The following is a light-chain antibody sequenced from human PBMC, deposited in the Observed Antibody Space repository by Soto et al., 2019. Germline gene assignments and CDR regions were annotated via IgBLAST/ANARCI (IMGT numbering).Light chain of an antibody. CDR2: GAS. Sequence: EMVLTQSPGTLSLSPGEGAALSCRASQNVSSSYLAWYQQKPGQAPRLLFYGASSRATGIPDRFSGSGSGTDFTLTISRLEPEDFAVYYCQQYGSSPWTFGQGTKVDVK. V-gene: IGKV3-20*01. J-gene: IGKJ1*01. CDR1: QNVSSSY. CDR3: QQYGSSPWT.